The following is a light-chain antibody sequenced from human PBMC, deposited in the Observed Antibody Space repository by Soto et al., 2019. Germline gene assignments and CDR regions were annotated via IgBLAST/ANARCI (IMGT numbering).Light chain of an antibody. CDR2: GAS. CDR3: HYYGRSPLP. CDR1: QRVSGSN. J-gene: IGKJ4*01. Sequence: EIVLTQSPGTLSLSPGERVNISCRASQRVSGSNVGWYQQKPGQAPSLLIYGASKRTTGVPDRFSGSGSGTDFTLTISRMEPEHFAVYYCHYYGRSPLPFGGGTKVDIK. V-gene: IGKV3-20*01.